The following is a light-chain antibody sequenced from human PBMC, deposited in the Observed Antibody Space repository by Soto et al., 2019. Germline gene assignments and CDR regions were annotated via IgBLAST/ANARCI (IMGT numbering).Light chain of an antibody. Sequence: QSVLTQPASVSGSPGQSITISCTGTSSDVGGYNYVSWYQQHPGKAPKLMIYEVTNRPSGVSNRFSGSKSGNTASLTISGLQAEDEADYYCSSYTSSSPDWVFGRGTKLTVL. J-gene: IGLJ3*02. CDR3: SSYTSSSPDWV. V-gene: IGLV2-14*01. CDR2: EVT. CDR1: SSDVGGYNY.